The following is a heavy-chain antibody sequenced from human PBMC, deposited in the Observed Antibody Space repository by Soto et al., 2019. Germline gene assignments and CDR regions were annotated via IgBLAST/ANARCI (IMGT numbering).Heavy chain of an antibody. Sequence: PGESLKISCKGSGYSFTSYWISWVRQMPGKGLEWMGRIDPSDSYTSYSPSFQGHVTISADKSISTAYLQWSSLKASDTAMYYCARQGVQTSYYYYYYGMDVCGQGTTVTVSS. J-gene: IGHJ6*02. CDR2: IDPSDSYT. D-gene: IGHD3-16*01. V-gene: IGHV5-10-1*01. CDR1: GYSFTSYW. CDR3: ARQGVQTSYYYYYYGMDV.